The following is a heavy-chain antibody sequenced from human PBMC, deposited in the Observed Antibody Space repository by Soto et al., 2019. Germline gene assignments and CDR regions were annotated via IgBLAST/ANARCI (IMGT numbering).Heavy chain of an antibody. CDR1: GYSFTRYW. Sequence: GESLMISRQGFGYSFTRYWIGWVRQMPGNGLEWMGIISPGDSDTRYIPSFPGQVTISADKSISTAYLQWSSLKASDTAMYYCARIVENGDYYYHGMDVWGQGTKVTVSS. CDR3: ARIVENGDYYYHGMDV. J-gene: IGHJ6*02. V-gene: IGHV5-51*01. CDR2: ISPGDSDT. D-gene: IGHD2-21*01.